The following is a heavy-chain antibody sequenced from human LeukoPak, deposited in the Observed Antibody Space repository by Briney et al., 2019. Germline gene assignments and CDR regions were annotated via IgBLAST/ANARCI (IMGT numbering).Heavy chain of an antibody. J-gene: IGHJ4*02. CDR2: VSYSGDT. Sequence: SETLSLTCTISGGSIPDNYWSWIRQPPGKGLEWIGYVSYSGDTHYNPSLKSRVTMSLDTSKNQFSLNLNSITAADTAVYFCARVITGTSNFDYWGQGTLVTVSS. CDR1: GGSIPDNY. CDR3: ARVITGTSNFDY. D-gene: IGHD1-20*01. V-gene: IGHV4-59*13.